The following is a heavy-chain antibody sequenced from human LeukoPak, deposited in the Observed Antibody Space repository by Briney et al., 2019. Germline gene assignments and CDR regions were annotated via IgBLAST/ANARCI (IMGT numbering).Heavy chain of an antibody. D-gene: IGHD6-19*01. Sequence: PSETLSLTCTVSGGPISSSSYYWGWIRQPPGKGLEWIGSIYYSGSTYYNPSLKSRVTISVDTSKNQFSLKLSSVTAADTAVYYCARVGYSSGWYLEWGQGTLVTVSS. CDR3: ARVGYSSGWYLE. CDR1: GGPISSSSYY. J-gene: IGHJ4*02. V-gene: IGHV4-39*07. CDR2: IYYSGST.